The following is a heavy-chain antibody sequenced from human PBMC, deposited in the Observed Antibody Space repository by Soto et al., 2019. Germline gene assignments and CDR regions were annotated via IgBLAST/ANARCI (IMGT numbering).Heavy chain of an antibody. CDR3: ARVCHDTYYYGMDV. V-gene: IGHV3-30-3*01. Sequence: QVQLVESGGGVVQPGRSLRLSCAASGFTFSSYAMHWVRQAPGKGLEWVAVISYDGSNKYYADSVKGRFTISRDNSKITLYLQMNSLRAEDTAVYYCARVCHDTYYYGMDVWGQGTTVTVSS. CDR1: GFTFSSYA. CDR2: ISYDGSNK. J-gene: IGHJ6*02.